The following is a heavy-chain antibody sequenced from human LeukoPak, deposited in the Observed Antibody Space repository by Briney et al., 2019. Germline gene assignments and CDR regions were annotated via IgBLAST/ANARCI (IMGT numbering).Heavy chain of an antibody. CDR3: ARGHYYDSSGSNWFDP. D-gene: IGHD3-22*01. CDR1: GGSFSGYY. Sequence: SETPSLTCAVYGGSFSGYYWSWIRQPPGKGLEWIGEINHSGSTNYNPSLKSRVTISVDTSKDQFSLKLSSVTAADMAVYYCARGHYYDSSGSNWFDPWGQGTLVTVSS. J-gene: IGHJ5*02. CDR2: INHSGST. V-gene: IGHV4-34*01.